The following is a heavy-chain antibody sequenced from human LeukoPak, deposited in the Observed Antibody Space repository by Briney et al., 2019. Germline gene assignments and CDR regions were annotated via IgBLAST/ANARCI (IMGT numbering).Heavy chain of an antibody. CDR3: ARDSGSDSSNWYGKWLAP. Sequence: AFVKLSCSASGYTFTSYYINWVRQAPGPGVEWWGWIGAYNGITNYAQTLQDRVNMTTDTSTSTAYMELRSLTSDDTAVYYCARDSGSDSSNWYGKWLAPWGQGTLVTVSS. D-gene: IGHD6-13*01. CDR1: GYTFTSYY. V-gene: IGHV1-18*01. CDR2: IGAYNGIT. J-gene: IGHJ5*02.